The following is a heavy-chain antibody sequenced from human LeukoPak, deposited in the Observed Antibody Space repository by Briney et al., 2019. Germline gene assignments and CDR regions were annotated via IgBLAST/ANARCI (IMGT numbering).Heavy chain of an antibody. Sequence: GGSLRLSCAASGFTVSSNYMNWVRQAPGKGLEWVSVIYSVGSTNYADSVKGRFTISRGNSKNTLYLQMNSLTAEDTAVYYCAKEKAGYSYGPYYYYMDVWGKGTTVTVSS. CDR3: AKEKAGYSYGPYYYYMDV. V-gene: IGHV3-53*01. J-gene: IGHJ6*03. CDR2: IYSVGST. D-gene: IGHD5-18*01. CDR1: GFTVSSNY.